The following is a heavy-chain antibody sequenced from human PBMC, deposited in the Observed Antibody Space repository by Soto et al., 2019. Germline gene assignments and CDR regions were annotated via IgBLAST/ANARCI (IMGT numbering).Heavy chain of an antibody. CDR3: AREGRGYNF. Sequence: SVKVSCKASGGTFSSFGISWVRQAPGQGLEWMGGIIPVFGRPNYAQRFRGRLTITADESTNTGYMELIDLRSEDTAVYYCAREGRGYNFWGQGTQVTVSS. D-gene: IGHD5-12*01. J-gene: IGHJ4*02. CDR2: IIPVFGRP. CDR1: GGTFSSFG. V-gene: IGHV1-69*13.